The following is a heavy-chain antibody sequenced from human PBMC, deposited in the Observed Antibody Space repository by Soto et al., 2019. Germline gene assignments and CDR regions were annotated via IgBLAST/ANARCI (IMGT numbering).Heavy chain of an antibody. D-gene: IGHD2-15*01. Sequence: QVQLVQSGAEVKKPGSSVKVSCKASGGTFSSYTISWVRQAPGQGLEWMGRIIPILGIANYAQKFQGRVTITANKSTSTAYMELSSLRSEDTAVYYCASRYCSGGSCLNNAFDIWGQGTMVTVSS. CDR3: ASRYCSGGSCLNNAFDI. CDR1: GGTFSSYT. J-gene: IGHJ3*02. V-gene: IGHV1-69*02. CDR2: IIPILGIA.